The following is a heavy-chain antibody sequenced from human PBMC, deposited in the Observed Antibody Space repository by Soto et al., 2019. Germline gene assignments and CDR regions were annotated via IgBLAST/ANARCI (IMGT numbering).Heavy chain of an antibody. CDR2: VYYSGSS. Sequence: PSETLSLTCTVSGDSISGGASFWSWIRQPPGKGLEWIANVYYSGSSYYNPPLKSRLTISVDTTKNQFSLQLKSMTAADTAVYYCAKLSCTSSTCYFPGWFDPWGQGTLVTV. J-gene: IGHJ5*02. D-gene: IGHD2-2*01. V-gene: IGHV4-31*03. CDR1: GDSISGGASF. CDR3: AKLSCTSSTCYFPGWFDP.